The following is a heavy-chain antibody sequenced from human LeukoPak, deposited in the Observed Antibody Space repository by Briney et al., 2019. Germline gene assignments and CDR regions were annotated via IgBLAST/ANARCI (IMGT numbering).Heavy chain of an antibody. V-gene: IGHV4-59*01. J-gene: IGHJ6*03. CDR1: GGSINSYY. D-gene: IGHD3-16*01. Sequence: PSETLSLTCTVSGGSINSYYWSWLRQPAERGLEWIGYIYNSGSTNYNPSLKSRVTISVDASKNEFSLKLRSVTAADTAVYYCARGSVLLAMDVWGKGTTVTISS. CDR3: ARGSVLLAMDV. CDR2: IYNSGST.